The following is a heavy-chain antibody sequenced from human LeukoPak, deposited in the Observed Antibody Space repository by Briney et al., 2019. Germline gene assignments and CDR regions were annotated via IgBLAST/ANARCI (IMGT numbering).Heavy chain of an antibody. J-gene: IGHJ4*02. D-gene: IGHD1-26*01. CDR3: AKSGGYGLIDY. CDR1: GYSISSGYY. V-gene: IGHV4-38-2*02. CDR2: IYYSGST. Sequence: SETLSLTCTVSGYSISSGYYWGWIRQPPGKGLEWIGNIYYSGSTYYNVSLQSRVTISIDTSKNQFSLRLNSVTAADTAMYYCAKSGGYGLIDYWGQGTRVTV.